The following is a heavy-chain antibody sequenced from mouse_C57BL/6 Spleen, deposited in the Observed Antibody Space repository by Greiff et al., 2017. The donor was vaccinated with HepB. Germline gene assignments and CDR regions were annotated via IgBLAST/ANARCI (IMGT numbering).Heavy chain of an antibody. Sequence: VQLQQPGAELVKPGASVKLSCKASGYTFTSYWMHWVKQRPGQGLEWIGMIHPNSGSTNYNEKFKSKATLTVDKSSSTAYMQLSSLTSEDSAVYYCARLDYGSSYGFAYWGQGTLVTVSA. D-gene: IGHD1-1*01. CDR1: GYTFTSYW. CDR3: ARLDYGSSYGFAY. J-gene: IGHJ3*01. V-gene: IGHV1-64*01. CDR2: IHPNSGST.